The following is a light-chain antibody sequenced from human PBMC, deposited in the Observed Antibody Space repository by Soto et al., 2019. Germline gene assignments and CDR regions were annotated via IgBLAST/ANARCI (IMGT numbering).Light chain of an antibody. J-gene: IGKJ1*01. CDR3: QQYGSSPT. CDR1: QSVSSGQ. V-gene: IGKV3-20*01. Sequence: EIVLTQSPGTLSLSPGERATLSCRASQSVSSGQLGWYQQKRGQAPRLLIYGASSRATGTPGRFSGSGSGTDFTLTISRLEPEDSAVYYCQQYGSSPTFGQGTKVEIK. CDR2: GAS.